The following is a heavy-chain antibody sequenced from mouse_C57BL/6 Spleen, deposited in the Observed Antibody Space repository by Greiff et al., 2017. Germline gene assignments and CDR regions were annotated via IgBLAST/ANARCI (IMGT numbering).Heavy chain of an antibody. J-gene: IGHJ4*01. CDR2: IDPNSGGT. CDR3: ERHEGCPYYNALDY. Sequence: QVQLQQPGAELVKPGASVKLSCKASGYTFTSYWMHWVKQRPGRGLEWIGRIDPNSGGTKYNEKFKSKATLTVNKPSSTAYMQLSSRTSEDSAVYCCERHEGCPYYNALDYWGQGTSVTVSS. CDR1: GYTFTSYW. V-gene: IGHV1-72*01.